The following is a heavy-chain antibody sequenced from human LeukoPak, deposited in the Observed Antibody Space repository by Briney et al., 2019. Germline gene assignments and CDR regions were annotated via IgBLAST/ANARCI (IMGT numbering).Heavy chain of an antibody. Sequence: PSETLSLTCAVYGGSFSGYYWSWIRQSPGTGLEWIGEINHSGSTNYNPSLKSRVTISLDTSKNQFSLKLSSVTAADTAVYYCARGRRVTMVRGVIGGMDVWGQGTTVTVSS. J-gene: IGHJ6*02. CDR2: INHSGST. CDR1: GGSFSGYY. V-gene: IGHV4-34*01. D-gene: IGHD3-10*01. CDR3: ARGRRVTMVRGVIGGMDV.